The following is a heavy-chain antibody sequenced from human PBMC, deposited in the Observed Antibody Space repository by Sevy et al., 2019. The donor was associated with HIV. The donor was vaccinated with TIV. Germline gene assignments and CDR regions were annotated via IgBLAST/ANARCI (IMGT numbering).Heavy chain of an antibody. Sequence: SETLSLTCAVSGVSISSGAYSWNWIRQPPGKGLEWIGYIYHSGNTYYNPSLKSRLTISVDRSKNLFSLNLSSMTAADTAVYYCARDGGTLTTPGAFDIWGQGTLVTVSS. D-gene: IGHD4-17*01. V-gene: IGHV4-30-2*01. J-gene: IGHJ3*02. CDR1: GVSISSGAYS. CDR3: ARDGGTLTTPGAFDI. CDR2: IYHSGNT.